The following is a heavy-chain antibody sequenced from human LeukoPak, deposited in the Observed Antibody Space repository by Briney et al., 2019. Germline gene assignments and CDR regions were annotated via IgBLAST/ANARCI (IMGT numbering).Heavy chain of an antibody. V-gene: IGHV5-51*01. Sequence: GESLKISCKGSGYSFTSYWIGGGRQMPGKGLEGMGIIYPGDSDTRYSPSFQGQVTISADKSISTAYLQWSSLKASDTAMYYCARAVRRKEPFDYWGQGTLVTVSS. J-gene: IGHJ4*02. D-gene: IGHD1-14*01. CDR2: IYPGDSDT. CDR3: ARAVRRKEPFDY. CDR1: GYSFTSYW.